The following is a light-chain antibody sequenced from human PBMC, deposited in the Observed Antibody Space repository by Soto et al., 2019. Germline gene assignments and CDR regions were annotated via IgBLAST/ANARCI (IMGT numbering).Light chain of an antibody. CDR1: QSVSTY. Sequence: EIVLTQSPATLSLSPGEGATLSCRASQSVSTYLAWYQQKPGQAPRLLIYDASNRATGIPARFSGSGSGTVLTLTISSRAPEDLAVYYCQQGGSFGGGTKVEIK. CDR3: QQGGS. J-gene: IGKJ4*01. V-gene: IGKV3-11*01. CDR2: DAS.